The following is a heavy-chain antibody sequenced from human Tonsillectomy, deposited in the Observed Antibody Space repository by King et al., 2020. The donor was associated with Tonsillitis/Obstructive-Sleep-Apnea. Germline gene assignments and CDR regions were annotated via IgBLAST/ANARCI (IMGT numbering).Heavy chain of an antibody. V-gene: IGHV4-59*08. CDR1: GGSISSYY. J-gene: IGHJ6*03. CDR3: ARLDDILTGPKYMDV. CDR2: IYYSGST. Sequence: VQLQESGPGLVKPSETLSLTCTVSGGSISSYYWSWIRQPPGKGLEWIGYIYYSGSTNYNPSLKSQVTISVDTSKNQFSLKLSSVTAADTAVYYCARLDDILTGPKYMDVWGKGTTVTVSS. D-gene: IGHD3-9*01.